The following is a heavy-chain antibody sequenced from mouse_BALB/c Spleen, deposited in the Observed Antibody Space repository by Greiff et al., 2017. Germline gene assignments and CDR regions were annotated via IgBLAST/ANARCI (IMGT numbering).Heavy chain of an antibody. CDR2: ISYSGST. D-gene: IGHD4-1*01. CDR3: ARKNWPYAMDY. J-gene: IGHJ4*01. CDR1: GYSITSDYA. V-gene: IGHV3-2*02. Sequence: EVKLEESGPGLVKPSQSLSLTCTVTGYSITSDYAWNWIRQFPGNKLEWMGYISYSGSTSYNPSLKSRISITRDTSKNQFFLQLNSVTTEDTATYYCARKNWPYAMDYWGQGTSVTVSS.